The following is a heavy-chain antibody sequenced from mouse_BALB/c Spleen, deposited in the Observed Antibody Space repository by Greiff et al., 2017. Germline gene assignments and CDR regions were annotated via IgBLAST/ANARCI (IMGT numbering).Heavy chain of an antibody. CDR3: AKHDGHEGNYCAMDY. CDR1: GFTFSSYA. CDR2: ISSGGSYT. D-gene: IGHD2-3*01. Sequence: EVKVVESGGGLVKPGGSLKLSCAASGFTFSSYAMSWVRQTPEKRLEWVATISSGGSYTYYPDSVKGRFTISRDNAKNTLYLQMSSLRSEDTAMYYCAKHDGHEGNYCAMDYWGQGTSVTVSS. V-gene: IGHV5-9-3*01. J-gene: IGHJ4*01.